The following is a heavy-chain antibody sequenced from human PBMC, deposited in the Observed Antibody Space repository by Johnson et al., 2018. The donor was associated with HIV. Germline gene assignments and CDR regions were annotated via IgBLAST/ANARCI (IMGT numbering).Heavy chain of an antibody. CDR2: ISWNSGSI. J-gene: IGHJ3*02. CDR3: AKNPSLYYDSRGSAFDI. D-gene: IGHD3-22*01. Sequence: VQLLESGGGLVQPGRSLRLSCAASGFTFDDYAMHWVRQAPGKGLEWVSGISWNSGSIGYADSVKGRFTISRDNAKNSLYLQMNSLRAEDTALYYCAKNPSLYYDSRGSAFDIWGQGTMVTVSS. CDR1: GFTFDDYA. V-gene: IGHV3-9*01.